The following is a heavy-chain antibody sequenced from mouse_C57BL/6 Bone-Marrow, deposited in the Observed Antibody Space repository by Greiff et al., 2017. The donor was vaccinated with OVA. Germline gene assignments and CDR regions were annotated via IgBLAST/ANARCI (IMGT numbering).Heavy chain of an antibody. V-gene: IGHV1-4*01. Sequence: QVQLKESGAELARPGASVKMSCKASGYTFTSYTMHWVKQRPGQGLEWIGYINPSSGYTKYTQKFQDKATLTADKSSSTAYMPLSSLTSEDSAVYYCARSGDYDYFDYWGQGTTLTVSA. CDR3: ARSGDYDYFDY. D-gene: IGHD2-4*01. CDR1: GYTFTSYT. J-gene: IGHJ2*01. CDR2: INPSSGYT.